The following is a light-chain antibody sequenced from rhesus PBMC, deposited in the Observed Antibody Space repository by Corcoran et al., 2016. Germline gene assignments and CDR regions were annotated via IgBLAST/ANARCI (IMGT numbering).Light chain of an antibody. Sequence: DIQMTQSPSSLSASVGDRVTITCRASQGISTYLNWYQQKPGKAPKRLIYAASSLESGVPSRFSGSGSGTDFTRTISSLEPEDVGVYHCYQHSSGWTFGQGTKVEIK. CDR3: YQHSSGWT. J-gene: IGKJ1*01. V-gene: IGKV1-43*02. CDR2: AAS. CDR1: QGISTY.